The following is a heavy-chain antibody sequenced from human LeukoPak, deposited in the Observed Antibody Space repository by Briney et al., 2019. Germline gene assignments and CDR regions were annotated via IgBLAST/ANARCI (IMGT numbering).Heavy chain of an antibody. Sequence: GGSLRLSCAASGFTFSSYAMSWVRQAPGKGLEWVSAISGSGGSTYYADSVKGRFTISRDNSKNTLYLQMNSLRPEDTAIYYCAREGYYGSGSPPSLYFDYWGQGTLVTVSS. CDR1: GFTFSSYA. V-gene: IGHV3-23*01. D-gene: IGHD3-10*01. CDR3: AREGYYGSGSPPSLYFDY. CDR2: ISGSGGST. J-gene: IGHJ4*02.